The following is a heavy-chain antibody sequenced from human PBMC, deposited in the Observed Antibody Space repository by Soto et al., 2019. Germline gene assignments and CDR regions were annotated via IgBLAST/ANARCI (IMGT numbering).Heavy chain of an antibody. CDR2: MNPGSGDT. Sequence: SVKVSCEASGYSFTNNDVSWVRQATGQGLEWMGWMNPGSGDTGYAQKFQGRVTMTRDISIATAYMELSSLRSDDTAIYYCARMETFGSLNWFDPWGQGTLVTVSS. J-gene: IGHJ5*02. D-gene: IGHD3-16*01. CDR1: GYSFTNND. CDR3: ARMETFGSLNWFDP. V-gene: IGHV1-8*01.